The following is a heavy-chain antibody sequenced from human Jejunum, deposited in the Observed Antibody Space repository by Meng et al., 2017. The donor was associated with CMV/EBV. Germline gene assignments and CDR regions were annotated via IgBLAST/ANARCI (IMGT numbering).Heavy chain of an antibody. D-gene: IGHD5-12*01. J-gene: IGHJ5*02. CDR3: ARKYNGYWFDP. CDR1: GYTFATYV. Sequence: KASGYTFATYVMHWVRQAPGQGPEWMGWINPTSGGTSYAEKFQGRVTMTRDTSISTAYMELSRLRSDDTAVYYCARKYNGYWFDPWGQGTLVTVSS. V-gene: IGHV1-2*02. CDR2: INPTSGGT.